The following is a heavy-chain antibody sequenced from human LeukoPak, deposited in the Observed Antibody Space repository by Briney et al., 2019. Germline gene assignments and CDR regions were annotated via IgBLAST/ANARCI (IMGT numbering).Heavy chain of an antibody. Sequence: SETLSLTCTVSGGSISSYYWSWIRQPPGKGLEWIGYIYYSGSTNYNPSLKSRVTISVDTSKNQFSLKLSSVTAADTAVYYCARSIPTYGSGSLRGFDPWGQGTLVTVSS. D-gene: IGHD3-10*01. CDR1: GGSISSYY. CDR3: ARSIPTYGSGSLRGFDP. J-gene: IGHJ5*02. V-gene: IGHV4-59*01. CDR2: IYYSGST.